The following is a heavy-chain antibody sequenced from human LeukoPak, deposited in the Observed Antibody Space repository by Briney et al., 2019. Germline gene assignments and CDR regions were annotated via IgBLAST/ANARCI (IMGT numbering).Heavy chain of an antibody. D-gene: IGHD2-15*01. CDR2: IYHSGST. J-gene: IGHJ3*02. CDR1: GGSISSGGYS. Sequence: SETLSLTCAVSGGSISSGGYSWSWIRQPPGKGLEWIGYIYHSGSTYYNPSLKSRVTISVDRSKNQFSLKLSSVTAAETAVYYCARGSGYCSGGSCYFDAFDIWGQGTMVTVSS. CDR3: ARGSGYCSGGSCYFDAFDI. V-gene: IGHV4-30-2*01.